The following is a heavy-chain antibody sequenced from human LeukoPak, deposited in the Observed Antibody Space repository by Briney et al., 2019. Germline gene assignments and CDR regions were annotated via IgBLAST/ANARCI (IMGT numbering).Heavy chain of an antibody. D-gene: IGHD6-6*01. V-gene: IGHV1-46*01. Sequence: ASVTVSFTSSGYTFTIYYMHWVRQAPGQGLERMGIIKPSGRSTSYVQKFQGRVPMTRESSTSTVYMGLSSLRSEDTAVYYCANSPGSSSFFDYWGQGTLVTVSS. J-gene: IGHJ4*02. CDR3: ANSPGSSSFFDY. CDR1: GYTFTIYY. CDR2: IKPSGRST.